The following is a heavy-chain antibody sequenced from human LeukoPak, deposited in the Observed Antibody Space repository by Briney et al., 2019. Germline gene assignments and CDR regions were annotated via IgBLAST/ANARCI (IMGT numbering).Heavy chain of an antibody. V-gene: IGHV3-30*02. CDR2: IRYDGSNK. CDR1: GFTFSSYG. CDR3: ARAPPEGY. J-gene: IGHJ4*02. Sequence: GGSLRLSCAASGFTFSSYGMHWVRQAPGKGLEWVAFIRYDGSNKYYADSVEGRFTISRDNAKNSLYLQMNSLRAEDTAVYYCARAPPEGYWGQGTLVTVSS.